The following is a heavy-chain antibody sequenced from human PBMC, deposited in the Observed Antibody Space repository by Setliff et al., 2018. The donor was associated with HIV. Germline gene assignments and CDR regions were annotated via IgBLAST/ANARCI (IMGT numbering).Heavy chain of an antibody. J-gene: IGHJ3*02. CDR1: GYMFIAYA. V-gene: IGHV1-69*05. CDR2: IIPIFGTA. CDR3: ARDRAPNYCSGGSCYGDAFDI. D-gene: IGHD2-15*01. Sequence: ASVKVSCKTSGYMFIAYAISWVRQAPGQGLEWMGGIIPIFGTANYAQKFQGRVTITTDESTSTAYMELSSLRSEDTAVYYCARDRAPNYCSGGSCYGDAFDIWGQGTMVTVSS.